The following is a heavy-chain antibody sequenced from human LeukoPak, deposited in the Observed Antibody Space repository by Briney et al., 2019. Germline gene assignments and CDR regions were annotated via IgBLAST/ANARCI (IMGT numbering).Heavy chain of an antibody. J-gene: IGHJ4*02. Sequence: SETLSLTCAVYGGSFSGYYWSWIRQPPGKGLEWIGEINHSGSTNYNPSLKSRVTISVDTSKNQFSLKLSSVTAADTAVYYCASYDSSGYYYDYWGQGTLVTVSS. CDR2: INHSGST. CDR3: ASYDSSGYYYDY. D-gene: IGHD3-22*01. V-gene: IGHV4-34*01. CDR1: GGSFSGYY.